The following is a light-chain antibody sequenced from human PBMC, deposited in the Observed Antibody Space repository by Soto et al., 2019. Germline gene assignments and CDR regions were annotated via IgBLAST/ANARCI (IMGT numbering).Light chain of an antibody. V-gene: IGLV2-8*01. Sequence: QSVLTQPPSASRSPGQSVTISCTRTSSDVGGYNYVSWYQQHPGKAPKVIIYEVSKRPSGVPDRFSGSKSGSTASLTVSGLQAEDEADYYCSSYAVTNIFVFGTGTKVTAL. CDR3: SSYAVTNIFV. J-gene: IGLJ1*01. CDR2: EVS. CDR1: SSDVGGYNY.